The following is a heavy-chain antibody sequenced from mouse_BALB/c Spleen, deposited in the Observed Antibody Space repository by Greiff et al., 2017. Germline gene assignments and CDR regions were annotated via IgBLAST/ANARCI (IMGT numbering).Heavy chain of an antibody. D-gene: IGHD3-2*02. V-gene: IGHV5-17*02. J-gene: IGHJ4*01. CDR3: ARSQGRAMDY. Sequence: EVQGVESGGGLVQPGGSRKLSCAASGFTFSSFGMHWVRQAPEKGLEWVAYISSGSSTIYYADTVKGRFTISRDNPKNTLFLQMTSLRSEDTAMYYCARSQGRAMDYWGQGTSVTVSS. CDR2: ISSGSSTI. CDR1: GFTFSSFG.